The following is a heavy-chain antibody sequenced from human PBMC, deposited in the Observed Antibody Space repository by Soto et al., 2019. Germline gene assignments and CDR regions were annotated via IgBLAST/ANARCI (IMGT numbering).Heavy chain of an antibody. J-gene: IGHJ6*03. Sequence: QDRLVQSGVEVKKPGASVRVSCKASGYSFTNYGITWVRQDPGQGFEWMGWISAYNGNTNYAQKFQGRVTLTTDASTSTAYVALRSLRSDDTAVYYCARDRWVGPPVAGNTHSYYYMDVWGKGTTVTVSS. V-gene: IGHV1-18*01. CDR1: GYSFTNYG. CDR3: ARDRWVGPPVAGNTHSYYYMDV. CDR2: ISAYNGNT. D-gene: IGHD6-19*01.